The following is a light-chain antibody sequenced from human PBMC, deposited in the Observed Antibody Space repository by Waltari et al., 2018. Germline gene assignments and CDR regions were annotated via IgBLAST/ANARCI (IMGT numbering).Light chain of an antibody. Sequence: DIQMTQSPSSVSASVGDSVTITCRASQGISNWLDWYQQKPGKGPKLLIYSASDLQTGVPSRVSGNGSGTDVTLTISNLQPEEFATYFWQQGNSFPPTFGQGTKVEVK. V-gene: IGKV1-12*01. CDR1: QGISNW. J-gene: IGKJ1*01. CDR2: SAS. CDR3: QQGNSFPPT.